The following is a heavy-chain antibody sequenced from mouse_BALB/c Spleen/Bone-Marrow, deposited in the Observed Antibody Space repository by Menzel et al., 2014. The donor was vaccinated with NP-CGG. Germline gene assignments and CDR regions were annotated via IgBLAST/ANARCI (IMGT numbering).Heavy chain of an antibody. CDR1: GYTFTSYW. V-gene: IGHV1-7*01. CDR3: ARPITTGIQAWFAY. CDR2: INPSSGYT. Sequence: QVQLQHPGAELAKPGASVKMSCKASGYTFTSYWMHWVKQRPGQGLEWIGNINPSSGYTEYNQKFKDKATLTADKSSSTAYMQLSSLTSEDSAVYYCARPITTGIQAWFAYWGRGILVTVSA. J-gene: IGHJ3*01. D-gene: IGHD2-4*01.